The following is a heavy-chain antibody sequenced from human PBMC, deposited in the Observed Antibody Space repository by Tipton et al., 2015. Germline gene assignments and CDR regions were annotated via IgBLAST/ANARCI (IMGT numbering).Heavy chain of an antibody. CDR2: FFHSGNT. D-gene: IGHD4-17*01. CDR1: GYSISSGYY. V-gene: IGHV4-38-2*01. J-gene: IGHJ4*02. CDR3: ARSRYTVTPDS. Sequence: TLSLTCALSGYSISSGYYWGWIRQPPGKGLEWIGSFFHSGNTFHNPSLRSRVIISVDTPKHQISLTVTSVTAADTAVYYCARSRYTVTPDSWGQGTLVTVSS.